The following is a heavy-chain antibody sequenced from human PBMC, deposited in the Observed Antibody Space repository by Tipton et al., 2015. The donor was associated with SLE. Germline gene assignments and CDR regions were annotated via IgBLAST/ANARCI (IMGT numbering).Heavy chain of an antibody. Sequence: SLRLSCAASGFTFSSYAMHWVRQAPGKGLEWVAVISYDGSNKYYADSVKGRFTISRDNSKNSLYLQMNSLRAEDTAVYYCARDGSGWYGWGQGTLVTVSS. J-gene: IGHJ4*02. V-gene: IGHV3-30-3*01. CDR2: ISYDGSNK. CDR1: GFTFSSYA. CDR3: ARDGSGWYG. D-gene: IGHD6-19*01.